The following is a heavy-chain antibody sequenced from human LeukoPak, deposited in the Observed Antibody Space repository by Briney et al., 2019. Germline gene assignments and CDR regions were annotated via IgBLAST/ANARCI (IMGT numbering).Heavy chain of an antibody. V-gene: IGHV1-18*01. J-gene: IGHJ5*02. D-gene: IGHD4-17*01. CDR2: ISAYNGNT. CDR1: GYTFTSYG. Sequence: ASVKVSCKASGYTFTSYGISWVRRAPGQGLEWMGWISAYNGNTNYAQKLQGRVTMTTDTSTSTAYMELRSLRSDDTAVYYCARDKPTVTTPNWFDPWGQGTLVTVSS. CDR3: ARDKPTVTTPNWFDP.